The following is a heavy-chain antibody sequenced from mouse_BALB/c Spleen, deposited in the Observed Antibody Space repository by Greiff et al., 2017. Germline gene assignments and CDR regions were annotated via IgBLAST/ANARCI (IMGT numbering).Heavy chain of an antibody. CDR2: IDPANGNT. J-gene: IGHJ4*01. CDR1: GFNIKDTY. CDR3: ARGDYAMDY. V-gene: IGHV14-3*02. Sequence: EVQLQQSGAELVKPGASVKLSCTASGFNIKDTYMHWVKQRPEQGLEWIGRIDPANGNTKYDPKFQGKATLTADTSSNTAYLQHSSLTSEDTAVYYCARGDYAMDYWGEGTSVTVSS.